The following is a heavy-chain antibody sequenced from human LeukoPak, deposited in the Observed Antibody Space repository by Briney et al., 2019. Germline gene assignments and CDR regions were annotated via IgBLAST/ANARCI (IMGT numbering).Heavy chain of an antibody. CDR3: ANSGWSPKA. D-gene: IGHD6-19*01. J-gene: IGHJ5*02. CDR1: GFTFSSYG. CDR2: IRYDGSKK. V-gene: IGHV3-30*02. Sequence: GGSLRLSCAASGFTFSSYGMHWVRQAPGKGLEWVAFIRYDGSKKYYADSVKGRFTISRDNSKNTLYLQMNSLRAEDTAVYSCANSGWSPKASGQGTLVTVSS.